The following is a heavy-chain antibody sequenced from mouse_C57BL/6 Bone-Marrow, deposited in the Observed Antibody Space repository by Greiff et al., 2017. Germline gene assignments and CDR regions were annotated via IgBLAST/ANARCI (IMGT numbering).Heavy chain of an antibody. CDR1: GFTFSDYG. CDR3: ARSYYGNYSWFAY. V-gene: IGHV5-17*01. CDR2: ISSGSSTI. J-gene: IGHJ3*01. D-gene: IGHD2-10*01. Sequence: EVKVVESGGGLVKPGGSLKLSCAASGFTFSDYGMHWVRQAPEKGLEWVAYISSGSSTIYYADTVKGRFTISRDNAKNTLFLQMTSLRSEDTAMYYCARSYYGNYSWFAYWGQGTLVTVSA.